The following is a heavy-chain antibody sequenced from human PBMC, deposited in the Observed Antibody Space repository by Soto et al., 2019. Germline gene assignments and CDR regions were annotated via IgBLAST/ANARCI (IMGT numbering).Heavy chain of an antibody. V-gene: IGHV3-30*18. CDR2: ISYDGSNK. Sequence: QPGGSLRLSCAASGFTFSSYGMHWVRQAPGKGLEWVAVISYDGSNKYYADSVKGRFTISRDNSKNTLYLQMNSLRAEDTAVYYCAKGKYSSSPLLNPGGYYYGMDVWGQGTTVTVSS. D-gene: IGHD6-6*01. CDR1: GFTFSSYG. CDR3: AKGKYSSSPLLNPGGYYYGMDV. J-gene: IGHJ6*02.